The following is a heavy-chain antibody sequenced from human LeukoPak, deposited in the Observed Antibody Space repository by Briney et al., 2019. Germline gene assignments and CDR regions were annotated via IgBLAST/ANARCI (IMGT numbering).Heavy chain of an antibody. V-gene: IGHV3-21*01. CDR3: ARDRIAVAGIDY. J-gene: IGHJ4*02. CDR2: ISSSSSYI. D-gene: IGHD6-19*01. CDR1: GLTFSSYS. Sequence: GGSLRLSCAASGLTFSSYSMNWVRQAPGKGLEWVSSISSSSSYIYYADSVKGRFTISRDNAKNSLYLQMNSLRAEDTAVYYCARDRIAVAGIDYWGQGTLVTVSS.